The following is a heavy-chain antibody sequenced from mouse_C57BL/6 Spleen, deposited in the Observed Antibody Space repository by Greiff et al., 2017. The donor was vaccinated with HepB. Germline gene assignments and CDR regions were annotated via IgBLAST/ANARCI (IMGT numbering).Heavy chain of an antibody. Sequence: EVKLQESGGGLVKPGGSLKLSCAASGFTFSDYGMHWVRQAPEKGLEWVAYISSGSSTIYYADTVKGRFTISRDNAKNTLFLQMTSLRSEDTAMYYCARPSYYGSSFDYWGQGTTLTVSS. CDR3: ARPSYYGSSFDY. CDR1: GFTFSDYG. V-gene: IGHV5-17*01. D-gene: IGHD1-1*01. CDR2: ISSGSSTI. J-gene: IGHJ2*01.